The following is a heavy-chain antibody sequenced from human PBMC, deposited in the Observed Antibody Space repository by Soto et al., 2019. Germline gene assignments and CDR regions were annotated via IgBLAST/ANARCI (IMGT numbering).Heavy chain of an antibody. Sequence: GGSLRLSCAASGFTFSSYSMNWVRQAPGKGLEWVSSISSSSYIYYADSVKGRFTISRDNAKNSLYLQMNSLRAEDTAVYYCARDRTDYSNYLGYYYYMDVWGKGTTVTVSS. CDR1: GFTFSSYS. CDR2: ISSSSYI. J-gene: IGHJ6*03. D-gene: IGHD4-4*01. V-gene: IGHV3-21*01. CDR3: ARDRTDYSNYLGYYYYMDV.